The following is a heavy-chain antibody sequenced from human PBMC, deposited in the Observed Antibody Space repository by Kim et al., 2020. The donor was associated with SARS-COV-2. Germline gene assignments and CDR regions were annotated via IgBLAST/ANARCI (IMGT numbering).Heavy chain of an antibody. Sequence: YRDSVRGRFSIYRDNFRNTVSLEMNHLRAEDTAVYYCAKVRGSGNYYNDYWGQGTLVTVSS. CDR3: AKVRGSGNYYNDY. V-gene: IGHV3-23*01. D-gene: IGHD3-10*01. J-gene: IGHJ4*02.